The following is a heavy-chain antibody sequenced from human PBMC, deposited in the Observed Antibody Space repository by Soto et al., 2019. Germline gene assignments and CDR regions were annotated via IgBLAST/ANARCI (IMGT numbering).Heavy chain of an antibody. J-gene: IGHJ6*02. V-gene: IGHV3-23*01. CDR2: ISGSGGST. CDR3: PRLSFSYYYYGMDV. Sequence: GSLRLSCAASGFTFSSYAMSWVRQAPGKGLEWVSAISGSGGSTYYADSVKGRFTISRDNSKNTLYLQMNSLRAEDTAVYYCPRLSFSYYYYGMDVWGQGTTVTVSS. D-gene: IGHD3-16*01. CDR1: GFTFSSYA.